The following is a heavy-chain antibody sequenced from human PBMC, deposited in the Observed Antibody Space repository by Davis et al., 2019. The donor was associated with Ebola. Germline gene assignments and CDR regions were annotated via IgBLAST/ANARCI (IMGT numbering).Heavy chain of an antibody. J-gene: IGHJ4*02. D-gene: IGHD6-6*01. V-gene: IGHV3-30-3*02. CDR3: AKYSSSSSVFDY. Sequence: PGGSLRLSCAAPGFTFSSYAMHWVRQAPGKGLEWVAVISYDGSNKYYADSVKGRFTISRDNSKNTLYLQMNSLRAEDTAVYYCAKYSSSSSVFDYWGQGTLVTVSS. CDR2: ISYDGSNK. CDR1: GFTFSSYA.